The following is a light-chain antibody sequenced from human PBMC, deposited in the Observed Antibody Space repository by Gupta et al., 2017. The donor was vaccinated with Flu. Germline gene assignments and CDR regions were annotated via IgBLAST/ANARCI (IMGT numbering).Light chain of an antibody. V-gene: IGKV3-11*01. Sequence: SPASLSVSPGETATLTCRASQDISSHLNWYQQKPGQAPKLLIYDASNMDTGVPARFSGSGSGTDFTLTISGLEPEDIAAYYCQQHGNLPTFGQETQLEIK. CDR2: DAS. CDR1: QDISSH. J-gene: IGKJ5*01. CDR3: QQHGNLPT.